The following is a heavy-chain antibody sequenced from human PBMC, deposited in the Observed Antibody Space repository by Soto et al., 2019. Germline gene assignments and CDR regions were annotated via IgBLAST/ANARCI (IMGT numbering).Heavy chain of an antibody. CDR3: ARDGFCTSTTCRVGNWFDP. D-gene: IGHD2-2*01. Sequence: SETLSLTCVVYGGSFSGYYWSWIRQSPGKGLEWIGGINHRGSTNYNPSLESRVTISVDTSKNQFSLKLPSVTAADTAMYCCARDGFCTSTTCRVGNWFDPWGQGTLVTVSS. V-gene: IGHV4-34*01. CDR1: GGSFSGYY. CDR2: INHRGST. J-gene: IGHJ5*02.